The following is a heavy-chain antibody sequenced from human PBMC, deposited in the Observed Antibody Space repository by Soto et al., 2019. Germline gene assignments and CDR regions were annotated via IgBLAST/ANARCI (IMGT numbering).Heavy chain of an antibody. V-gene: IGHV1-8*01. CDR1: GYTFTTYD. J-gene: IGHJ6*03. CDR2: MNSKSGNT. Sequence: QVQLVQSGAEVKKPGASVKVSCEASGYTFTTYDINWVRQATGQGLEWMGWMNSKSGNTGYAQKFQGTLTMTRAPSISTAYMELSSLTSDDAAIYFCARGFLARDHYYYMDVWGKGTTVTVSS. CDR3: ARGFLARDHYYYMDV.